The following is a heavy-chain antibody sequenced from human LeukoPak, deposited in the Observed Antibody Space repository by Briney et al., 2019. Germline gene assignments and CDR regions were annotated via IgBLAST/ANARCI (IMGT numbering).Heavy chain of an antibody. J-gene: IGHJ4*02. CDR1: GFTFSSHW. CDR3: VRGGITNWINFDY. D-gene: IGHD1-1*01. Sequence: GGSLRLSCAASGFTFSSHWMNWVGQAPGKGLVWVSRINRDGSSTAYAASVKGRFTISRDNAKNTLYLQMNSLKAEDTAQYYCVRGGITNWINFDYWGQGILVTASS. CDR2: INRDGSST. V-gene: IGHV3-74*01.